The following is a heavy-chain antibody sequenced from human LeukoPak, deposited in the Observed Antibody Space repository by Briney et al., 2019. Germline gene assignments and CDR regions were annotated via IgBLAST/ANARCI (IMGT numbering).Heavy chain of an antibody. CDR3: ARGGYGAHMG. V-gene: IGHV3-74*01. CDR2: ISGDGSST. Sequence: GGSLRLSCAASGFTFSSFYMHWVRQVPGKGLVWVSRISGDGSSTTYVDSVKGRFTISRDNAKNTLYLQMNSLRAEDTAVYYCARGGYGAHMGWGQGTQVTVSS. D-gene: IGHD4-17*01. CDR1: GFTFSSFY. J-gene: IGHJ4*02.